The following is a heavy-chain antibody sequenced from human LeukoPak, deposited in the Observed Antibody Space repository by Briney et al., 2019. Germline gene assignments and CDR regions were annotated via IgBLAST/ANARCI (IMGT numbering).Heavy chain of an antibody. V-gene: IGHV3-53*01. CDR3: ARESGCSYGLAGFFDY. CDR2: IYSDGRI. Sequence: GGSLRLSCAASGFTVSSNYMSWVRQAPGKGLEWVSVIYSDGRIHSADSVKGRFTISRDDSKNTLSLQMNSLRAEDTAVYYCARESGCSYGLAGFFDYWGQGTLVTVSS. CDR1: GFTVSSNY. J-gene: IGHJ4*02. D-gene: IGHD5-18*01.